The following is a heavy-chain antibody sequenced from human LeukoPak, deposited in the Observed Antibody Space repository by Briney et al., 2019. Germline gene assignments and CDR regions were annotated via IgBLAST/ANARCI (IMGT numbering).Heavy chain of an antibody. CDR3: ARKASSGTVAGTVFYFDF. D-gene: IGHD6-19*01. Sequence: GVSLKISCKGSGYRFTSYWIAWVRHKPGKGLEWMGIIYPDDSDVRYSPSFQGQVTFSADKSIDTAYLQWSSLRASDTAIYYCARKASSGTVAGTVFYFDFWGQGTLVTVSS. CDR2: IYPDDSDV. J-gene: IGHJ4*02. CDR1: GYRFTSYW. V-gene: IGHV5-51*01.